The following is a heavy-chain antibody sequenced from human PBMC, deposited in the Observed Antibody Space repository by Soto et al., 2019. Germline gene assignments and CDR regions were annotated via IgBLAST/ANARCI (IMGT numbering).Heavy chain of an antibody. CDR1: GYTFTSYG. J-gene: IGHJ6*02. Sequence: ASVKVSCKASGYTFTSYGISWVRQAPGQGLEWMGWISAYNGNTNYAQKLQGRVTMTTDTSTSTAYMELRSLRSDDTAVYYCARVSGYYDSSGYYGMDVWDQGTTGTVSS. CDR2: ISAYNGNT. V-gene: IGHV1-18*01. CDR3: ARVSGYYDSSGYYGMDV. D-gene: IGHD3-22*01.